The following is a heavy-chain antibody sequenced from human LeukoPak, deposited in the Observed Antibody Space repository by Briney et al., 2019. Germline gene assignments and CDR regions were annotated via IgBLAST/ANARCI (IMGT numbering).Heavy chain of an antibody. CDR2: VYSTGST. CDR3: AKVGAVADTQGMGYFDY. CDR1: GGSVNSGSYF. Sequence: SETLSLTCTVSGGSVNSGSYFWSWIRQPPGKGLEWIGYVYSTGSTNYNPSLSSRVSISIDTSKNQFSLKLTSVTAADTAVYYCAKVGAVADTQGMGYFDYWGQGTLVTVSS. D-gene: IGHD6-19*01. J-gene: IGHJ4*02. V-gene: IGHV4-61*01.